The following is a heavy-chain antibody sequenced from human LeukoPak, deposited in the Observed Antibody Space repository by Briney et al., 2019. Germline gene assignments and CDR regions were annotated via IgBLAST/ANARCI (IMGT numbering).Heavy chain of an antibody. D-gene: IGHD1-14*01. V-gene: IGHV3-11*03. CDR1: GLSYSDSY. CDR3: ARAGGRGPGGHFDY. CDR2: ISSSGTYT. J-gene: IGHJ4*02. Sequence: GGSLRLSCYASGLSYSDSYMTWIRQAPGKGLEWLAYISSSGTYTNYADSVRGRFPVSRDNAKNSLFLQMTSLRAEDTAVYYCARAGGRGPGGHFDYWGQGTLVTVSS.